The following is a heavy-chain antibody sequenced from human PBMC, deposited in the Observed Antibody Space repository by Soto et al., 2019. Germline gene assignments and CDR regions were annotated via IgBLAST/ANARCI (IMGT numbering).Heavy chain of an antibody. CDR3: AKNQERELPSVIDF. D-gene: IGHD1-7*01. CDR2: MSGSSSTT. Sequence: EVRLLESGGGLVKPGGSLRLSCATSGLTFCNYAMNWVRQAPGGGLVWVSSMSGSSSTTNYADSVRGRFTISRDRSKNTLYLQMSSLRAEDTALYYCAKNQERELPSVIDFWGQGTLVTVSS. J-gene: IGHJ4*02. CDR1: GLTFCNYA. V-gene: IGHV3-23*01.